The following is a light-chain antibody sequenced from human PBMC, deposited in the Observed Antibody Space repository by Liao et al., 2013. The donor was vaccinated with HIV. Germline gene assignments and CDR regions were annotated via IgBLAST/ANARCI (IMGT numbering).Light chain of an antibody. CDR3: QAWDSSISYV. CDR2: QDN. CDR1: KLGNKY. Sequence: SYELTQPPSVSVSPGQTATITCSGDKLGNKYVCWYQQKPGQSPVLVIYQDNKRHSGIPERFSGSNSGNTATLTISGTQTMDEADYYCQAWDSSISYVFGTGTKLTVL. J-gene: IGLJ1*01. V-gene: IGLV3-1*01.